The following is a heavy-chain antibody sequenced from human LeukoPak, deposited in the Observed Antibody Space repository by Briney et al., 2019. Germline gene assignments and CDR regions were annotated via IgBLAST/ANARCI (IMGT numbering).Heavy chain of an antibody. CDR3: ARGLLPDY. J-gene: IGHJ4*02. D-gene: IGHD3-22*01. Sequence: GGSLRLSCAASGLIFSDYYMSWMRQAPGKGLEWVSYISNSGSITSYADSVKGRFTISRDNAKNSLYLQMNSLRAEDTAVYYCARGLLPDYWGQGTLVTVSS. CDR2: ISNSGSIT. V-gene: IGHV3-11*01. CDR1: GLIFSDYY.